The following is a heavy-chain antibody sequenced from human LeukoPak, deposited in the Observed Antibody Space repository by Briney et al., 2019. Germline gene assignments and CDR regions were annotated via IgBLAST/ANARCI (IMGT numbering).Heavy chain of an antibody. CDR1: GGSISSGGYY. Sequence: SETLSLTCTVSGGSISSGGYYWSWIRQPPGKGLEWIGYIYHSGSTYYNPSLKSRVTISVDRSKNQFSLKLSSVTAADTAVYYCARTPLQSGYFDYWGQGTQVTVSS. CDR3: ARTPLQSGYFDY. V-gene: IGHV4-30-2*01. D-gene: IGHD6-19*01. CDR2: IYHSGST. J-gene: IGHJ4*02.